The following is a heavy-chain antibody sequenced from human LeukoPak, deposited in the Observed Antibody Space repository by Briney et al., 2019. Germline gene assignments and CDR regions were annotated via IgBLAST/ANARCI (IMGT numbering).Heavy chain of an antibody. CDR2: VDKSGST. J-gene: IGHJ5*02. Sequence: SETLSLTCSVSGESIRNYYWSWIRQSPWKGLEWIGYVDKSGSTNYNPSFKSRVIVSSDTSRNEFSLNLNSVTAADTAIYYCARGGSSCYGCHNWFDPWGQGTRVTVSS. V-gene: IGHV4-59*01. CDR1: GESIRNYY. D-gene: IGHD2-2*01. CDR3: ARGGSSCYGCHNWFDP.